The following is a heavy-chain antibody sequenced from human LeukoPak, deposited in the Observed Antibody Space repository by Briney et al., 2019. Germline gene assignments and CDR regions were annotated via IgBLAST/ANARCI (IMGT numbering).Heavy chain of an antibody. Sequence: GGSLRLSCAASGFIFRNYAMSWVRQAPGKGLEWVSALSDNSATSYYLDSVKGRFTISRDNSKNTLHLQMNSLSAEDTAVYYCAKPLVAVTPYYFDYWGQGILVTVSS. J-gene: IGHJ4*02. CDR1: GFIFRNYA. V-gene: IGHV3-23*01. CDR3: AKPLVAVTPYYFDY. D-gene: IGHD5-12*01. CDR2: LSDNSATS.